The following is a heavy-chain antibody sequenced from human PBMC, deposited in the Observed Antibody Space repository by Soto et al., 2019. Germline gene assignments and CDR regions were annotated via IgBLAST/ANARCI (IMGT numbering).Heavy chain of an antibody. D-gene: IGHD4-4*01. Sequence: GESLKISCKGSGYSFTSYWITWVRQMPGKGLEWMGSIGPADSYASYSPSFQGHVTISADKSISAAYLQWSSLKASDTAMYYCARSYSSDWYFDYWGQGTLVTVSS. CDR2: IGPADSYA. CDR1: GYSFTSYW. J-gene: IGHJ4*02. V-gene: IGHV5-10-1*01. CDR3: ARSYSSDWYFDY.